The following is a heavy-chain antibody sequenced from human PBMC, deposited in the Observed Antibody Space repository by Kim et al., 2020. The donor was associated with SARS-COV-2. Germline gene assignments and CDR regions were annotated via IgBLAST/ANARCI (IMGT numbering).Heavy chain of an antibody. D-gene: IGHD3-3*01. J-gene: IGHJ4*02. V-gene: IGHV4-59*09. CDR3: ARGRFLEWLYRGYFDY. Sequence: SLKSLGTISVDTSKNQFSRKLSSVTAADTAVYYCARGRFLEWLYRGYFDYWGQGTLVTVSS.